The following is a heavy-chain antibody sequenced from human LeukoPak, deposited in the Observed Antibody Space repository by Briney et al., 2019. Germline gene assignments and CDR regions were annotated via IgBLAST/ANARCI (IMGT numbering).Heavy chain of an antibody. Sequence: GGSLRLSCTASGFSFCDYAMNWVRQAPGKGLEWVGFIRSKAYNGTTEYAASVNGRFTISRDDSTSIAYMQMNSLKSEDTAVSYYASGANSLWGQGTRVSVSS. D-gene: IGHD4-23*01. CDR2: IRSKAYNGTT. CDR3: ASGANSL. CDR1: GFSFCDYA. V-gene: IGHV3-49*04. J-gene: IGHJ4*02.